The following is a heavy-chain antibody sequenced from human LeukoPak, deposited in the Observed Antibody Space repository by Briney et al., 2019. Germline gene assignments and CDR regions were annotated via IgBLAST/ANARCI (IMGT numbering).Heavy chain of an antibody. CDR2: ISGSGSST. D-gene: IGHD1-26*01. Sequence: GGSLRLSCAASGFTFSSYAMSWVRQAPGKGLEWVSGISGSGSSTNYADSVKGRFTISRDNSKNTLYLRMNSLRAEDTALFYCTKDSRYSGNYKAFDNWGPGTMVTVSS. CDR1: GFTFSSYA. CDR3: TKDSRYSGNYKAFDN. V-gene: IGHV3-23*01. J-gene: IGHJ3*02.